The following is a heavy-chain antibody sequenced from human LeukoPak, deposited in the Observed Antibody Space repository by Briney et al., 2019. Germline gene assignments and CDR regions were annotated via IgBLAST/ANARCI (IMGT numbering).Heavy chain of an antibody. CDR1: GFTVSNNY. CDR3: ARDCAGSCSSHAFDI. CDR2: IYSGGST. D-gene: IGHD2-15*01. J-gene: IGHJ3*02. V-gene: IGHV3-53*01. Sequence: PGGSLRLSCAASGFTVSNNYMSWVRQPPGKGLEWVSVIYSGGSTYYAHSLKGRFTISRDNSKSTLYLQMNSLRAEDTAIYYCARDCAGSCSSHAFDIWGQGTMVTVSS.